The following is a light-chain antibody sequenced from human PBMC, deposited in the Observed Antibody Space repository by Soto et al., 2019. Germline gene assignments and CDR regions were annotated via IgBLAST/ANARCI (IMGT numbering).Light chain of an antibody. V-gene: IGKV3-11*01. J-gene: IGKJ3*01. CDR2: DAS. CDR1: QSVSSY. Sequence: EIVLTQSPATLSLSPGERATLSCRASQSVSSYLAWYQQKPGQAPRLLIYDASNRATGIPARFSGSGSGTDCYLTISSLETEDFAVYYCQQRRHVPPTFRPGTKVDIK. CDR3: QQRRHVPPT.